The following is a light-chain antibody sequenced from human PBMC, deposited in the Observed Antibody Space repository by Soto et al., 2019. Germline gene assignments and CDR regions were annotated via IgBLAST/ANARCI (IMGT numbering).Light chain of an antibody. CDR3: QQYGNSPPIT. V-gene: IGKV3-20*01. J-gene: IGKJ5*01. CDR1: QSVSSY. CDR2: GAS. Sequence: IVLTQSPATLSLSPGERATLSCRASQSVSSYLAWYQQKPGQAPRLLIYGASRRATGIPDRFSGSGSGTDFTLTISGLEPEDVAVYYCQQYGNSPPITLGQGTRLEIK.